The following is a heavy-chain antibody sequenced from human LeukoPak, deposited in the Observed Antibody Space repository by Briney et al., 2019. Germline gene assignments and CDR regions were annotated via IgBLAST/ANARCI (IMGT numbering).Heavy chain of an antibody. Sequence: ASVKVSCKVSGYTLTELSMHWVRQAPGEGLEWMGGFDPEDGETIYAQKFQGRVTMTEDTSTDTAYMELSSLRSEDTAVYYCATDRVWFGELFTDYWGQGTLVTVSS. CDR3: ATDRVWFGELFTDY. CDR1: GYTLTELS. J-gene: IGHJ4*02. V-gene: IGHV1-24*01. CDR2: FDPEDGET. D-gene: IGHD3-10*01.